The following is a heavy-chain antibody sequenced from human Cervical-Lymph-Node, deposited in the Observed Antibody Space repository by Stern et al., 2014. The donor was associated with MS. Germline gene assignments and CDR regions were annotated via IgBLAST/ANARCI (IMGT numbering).Heavy chain of an antibody. D-gene: IGHD6-13*01. V-gene: IGHV4-34*01. CDR3: ARGLYSSNWAHGY. J-gene: IGHJ4*02. CDR2: IDPSGGT. Sequence: QVQLQQWGAGLLKPSETLSLTCAVYGGSFSGYYCSWIRQSPGKGLEWIGDIDPSGGTNYNPSLKSRVTMLLDTSNKQFSLYLRSVTAADTAIYYCARGLYSSNWAHGYWGQGTRVTVSA. CDR1: GGSFSGYY.